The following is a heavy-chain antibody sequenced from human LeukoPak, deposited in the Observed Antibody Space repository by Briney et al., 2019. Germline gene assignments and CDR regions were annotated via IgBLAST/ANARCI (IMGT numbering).Heavy chain of an antibody. D-gene: IGHD2-2*01. CDR3: ARALDSSSSRYQAFEE. CDR2: ISYDGSNK. V-gene: IGHV3-30-3*01. CDR1: GFTFSSYA. Sequence: GGSLRLSCAASGFTFSSYAMHWVRQAPGKGLEWVAVISYDGSNKYYADSVKGRFTISRDNSKNTLYLQMNSLRAEDTAVYYCARALDSSSSRYQAFEEWGQGTLVTVSS. J-gene: IGHJ4*02.